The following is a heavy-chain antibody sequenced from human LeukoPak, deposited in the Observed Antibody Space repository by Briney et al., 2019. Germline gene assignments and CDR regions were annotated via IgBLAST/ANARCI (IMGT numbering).Heavy chain of an antibody. D-gene: IGHD2-2*01. V-gene: IGHV3-7*01. CDR1: GFTFRRYG. J-gene: IGHJ4*02. Sequence: GGSLRLSCAASGFTFRRYGMSWVRQAPGKGLEWVANIREDGSEKYYVDSVKGRFTISRDNAKNSMYLQMNSLRAEDTAVYYCARGGCSSTSCYAWSDYWGQGTLVTVSS. CDR3: ARGGCSSTSCYAWSDY. CDR2: IREDGSEK.